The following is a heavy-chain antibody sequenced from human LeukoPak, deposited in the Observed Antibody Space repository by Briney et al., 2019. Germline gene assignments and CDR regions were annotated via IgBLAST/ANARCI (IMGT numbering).Heavy chain of an antibody. CDR1: GYTFTSYA. Sequence: ASVKVSCKASGYTFTSYAMHWVRQAPGQRLEWMGWINAGNGNTKYSQKFQGRVTITRDTSASTAYMELSSLRSEDTAVYYCARSHHPEDAFDIWGQGTMVTVSS. CDR2: INAGNGNT. CDR3: ARSHHPEDAFDI. V-gene: IGHV1-3*01. J-gene: IGHJ3*02.